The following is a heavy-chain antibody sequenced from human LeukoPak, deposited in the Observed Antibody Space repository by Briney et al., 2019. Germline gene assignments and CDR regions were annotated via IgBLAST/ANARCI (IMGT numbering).Heavy chain of an antibody. D-gene: IGHD1-26*01. V-gene: IGHV4-59*08. CDR3: ARLNSGSYYEYYFDY. CDR2: IYHSGST. CDR1: GGSISSYY. J-gene: IGHJ4*02. Sequence: PSETLSLTCTVSGGSISSYYWSWIRQPPGKGLEWIGSIYHSGSTYYNPSLKSRVTISVDTSKNQFSLKLSSVTAADTAVYYCARLNSGSYYEYYFDYWGQGTLVTVSS.